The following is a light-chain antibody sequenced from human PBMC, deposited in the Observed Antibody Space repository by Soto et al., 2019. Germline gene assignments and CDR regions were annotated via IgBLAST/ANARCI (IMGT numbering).Light chain of an antibody. V-gene: IGKV3-20*01. Sequence: EIVLTQTPGTLSFSPGETSTLSCRSSQSVSGSYLAWYQQKPGQAPRLLIFGASSRATGIPDRFSGSGSGTDFTLTIDRLEPEDFAMYYCQQYGTSRTFGQGTKVDIK. J-gene: IGKJ1*01. CDR2: GAS. CDR1: QSVSGSY. CDR3: QQYGTSRT.